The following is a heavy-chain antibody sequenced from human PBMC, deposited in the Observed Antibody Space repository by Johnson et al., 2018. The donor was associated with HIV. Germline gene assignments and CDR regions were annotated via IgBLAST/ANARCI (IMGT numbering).Heavy chain of an antibody. CDR2: ISGSGGSI. J-gene: IGHJ3*02. V-gene: IGHV3-23*04. CDR1: GFTFSSYA. Sequence: VHLVESGGGLVQPGGSLRLSCAASGFTFSSYAMSWVRQDPGKGLEWVSAISGSGGSIYYADSVKGRFTISRENSKNTLYLQMNSLRAEDTAVYYCARESLDAFDIWGQGTMVTVSS. CDR3: ARESLDAFDI.